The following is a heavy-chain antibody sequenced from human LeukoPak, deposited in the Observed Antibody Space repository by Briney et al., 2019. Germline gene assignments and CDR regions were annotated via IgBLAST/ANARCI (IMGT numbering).Heavy chain of an antibody. J-gene: IGHJ4*02. CDR3: ARRGFDSSGYYFDY. V-gene: IGHV4-4*02. CDR1: GGSISSSNW. D-gene: IGHD3-22*01. Sequence: PSETLSLTCAVSGGSISSSNWWSWVRQPPGKGLEWIGEIYHSGSTYYNPSLKSRVTISVDKSENQFSLKLTSVTAADTAVYYCARRGFDSSGYYFDYWGQGTLVTVSS. CDR2: IYHSGST.